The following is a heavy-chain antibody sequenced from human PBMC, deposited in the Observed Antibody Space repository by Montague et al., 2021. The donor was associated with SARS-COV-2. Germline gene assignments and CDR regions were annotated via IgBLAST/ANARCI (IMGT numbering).Heavy chain of an antibody. V-gene: IGHV4-59*12. Sequence: SETLSLTCTVSGGSTTNYYWTWIRQSPGRGLEWIGYIYYSATTNYSPSPKSRVTMSIDTSKNQFSLSLSSVTAADSAVYYCARLRRGTYYVSFDPWGQGALVSVSS. J-gene: IGHJ5*02. D-gene: IGHD1-26*01. CDR1: GGSTTNYY. CDR2: IYYSATT. CDR3: ARLRRGTYYVSFDP.